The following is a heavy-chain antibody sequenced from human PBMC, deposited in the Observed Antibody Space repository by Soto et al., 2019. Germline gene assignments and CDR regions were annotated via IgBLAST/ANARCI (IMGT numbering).Heavy chain of an antibody. D-gene: IGHD2-15*01. V-gene: IGHV1-2*04. Sequence: ASAEVSCKASGYAYTGYYMRCVRQAPGQGLEWMGWINPNSGGTNYAQKFQGWVTMTRDTSISTAYMELSRLRSDDTAVYYCARERGRGCSGGSCNWFDPWGQGTLVTVSS. CDR1: GYAYTGYY. J-gene: IGHJ5*02. CDR2: INPNSGGT. CDR3: ARERGRGCSGGSCNWFDP.